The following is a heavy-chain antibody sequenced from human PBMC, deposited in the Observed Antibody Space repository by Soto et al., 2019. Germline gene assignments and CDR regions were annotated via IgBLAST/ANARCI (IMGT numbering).Heavy chain of an antibody. J-gene: IGHJ5*02. V-gene: IGHV4-34*01. CDR3: ARVRRWLPEEMVDL. D-gene: IGHD5-12*01. CDR2: VKDSGNS. CDR1: GGSFSGYY. Sequence: QVQLHQWGAGQLRASETLSLTCGVSGGSFSGYYWSWIRQPPGKGLGWIGEVKDSGNSNYNPSLKRRVVISVDTPKNEFSLKMNTVTAADTGVYYCARVRRWLPEEMVDLWGQGALVTVSS.